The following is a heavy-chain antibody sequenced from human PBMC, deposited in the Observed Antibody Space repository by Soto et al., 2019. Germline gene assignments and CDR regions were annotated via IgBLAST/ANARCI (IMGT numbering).Heavy chain of an antibody. V-gene: IGHV4-4*02. CDR1: GGSISTSKW. Sequence: QVHLQESGPGLVKPSGTLSLTCAVSGGSISTSKWWSWVRQPPGKGLEWIGEIYHSGSTNYNASLKSRVTISVDKSKNQFSLKLSSLTAADTAVYYCASAPLGSYYYYGMDVWGQGTTVTVSS. CDR2: IYHSGST. J-gene: IGHJ6*02. CDR3: ASAPLGSYYYYGMDV.